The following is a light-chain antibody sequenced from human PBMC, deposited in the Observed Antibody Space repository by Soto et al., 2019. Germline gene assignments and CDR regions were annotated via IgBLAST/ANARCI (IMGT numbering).Light chain of an antibody. CDR3: QQYYSTPLT. CDR1: QSVLYSSNNENY. V-gene: IGKV4-1*01. CDR2: WAS. J-gene: IGKJ4*01. Sequence: DIVMTQSPDSLAVSLGERATINCRSSQSVLYSSNNENYLAWYQQKAGQPPKLLIYWASTRESGVPDRFSGSGAATDFTLSISSLQAEDVAVYYCQQYYSTPLTFRGGAKVNI.